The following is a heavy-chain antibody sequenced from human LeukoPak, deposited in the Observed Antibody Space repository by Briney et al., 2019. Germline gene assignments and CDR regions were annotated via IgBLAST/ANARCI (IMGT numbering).Heavy chain of an antibody. Sequence: SETLSLTRTVSGGSISSSSYYWGWIRQPPGKGLEWIGSIYYSGSTYYNPSLKSRVTISVDTSKNQFSLKLSSVTAADTAVYYCARGLYDTLPYYFDYWGQGTLVTVSS. CDR3: ARGLYDTLPYYFDY. CDR2: IYYSGST. CDR1: GGSISSSSYY. J-gene: IGHJ4*02. V-gene: IGHV4-39*01. D-gene: IGHD3-22*01.